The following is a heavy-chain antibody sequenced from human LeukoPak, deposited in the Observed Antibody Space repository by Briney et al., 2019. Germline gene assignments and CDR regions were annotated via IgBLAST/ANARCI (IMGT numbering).Heavy chain of an antibody. Sequence: PGGSLRLSCAASGFTLTTYAMTWVRQAPGKGLEWVAVISYDGSNKYYADSVKGRFTISRDNSKNTLYPQMNSLRAEDTAVYYCATHSSVAGHLFDYWGQGTLVTVSS. CDR1: GFTLTTYA. J-gene: IGHJ4*02. D-gene: IGHD6-19*01. V-gene: IGHV3-30*03. CDR2: ISYDGSNK. CDR3: ATHSSVAGHLFDY.